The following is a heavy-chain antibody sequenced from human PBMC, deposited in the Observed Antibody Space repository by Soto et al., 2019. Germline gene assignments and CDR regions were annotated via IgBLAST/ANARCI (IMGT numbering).Heavy chain of an antibody. Sequence: QVQLQESGPGLVKPSGTLSLTCAVSSGSISSRNWWSWVRQPPGKGLEWIGEIYHSGSTNYNPSLKSRVTISVDKSKNQFSLTLSSVTAADTAVYYCARASGDPYYYYDYMDVWGKGTTVTVSS. V-gene: IGHV4-4*02. D-gene: IGHD4-17*01. CDR2: IYHSGST. J-gene: IGHJ6*03. CDR3: ARASGDPYYYYDYMDV. CDR1: SGSISSRNW.